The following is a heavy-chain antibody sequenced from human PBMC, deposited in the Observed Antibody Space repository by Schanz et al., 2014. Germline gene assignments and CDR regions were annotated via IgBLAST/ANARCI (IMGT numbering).Heavy chain of an antibody. CDR3: AREVGLYDRGWFDP. D-gene: IGHD3-22*01. J-gene: IGHJ5*02. Sequence: QVHLVQSGAEVKKPGSSVKVSCKASGGTFSSDTFSWVRQAPGQGLEWMGRIVPIAGITNYAQRFQGRVTITADKSSDTAYVELSSLRSEDTAVYYCAREVGLYDRGWFDPWGQGTLVTVSS. CDR2: IVPIAGIT. V-gene: IGHV1-69*08. CDR1: GGTFSSDT.